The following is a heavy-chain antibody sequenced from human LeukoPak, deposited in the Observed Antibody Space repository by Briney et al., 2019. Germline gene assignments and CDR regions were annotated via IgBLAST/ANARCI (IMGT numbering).Heavy chain of an antibody. CDR2: INHSGST. Sequence: SETLSLTCAVYGGSFSGYYWSWIRQPPGKGLEWFGEINHSGSTNYNPSLKSRVTISVDTSKNQFSLKLSSVTAADTAVYYCARGLGSSSWDGYYYYMDVWGKGTTVTVSS. CDR3: ARGLGSSSWDGYYYYMDV. D-gene: IGHD6-13*01. J-gene: IGHJ6*03. CDR1: GGSFSGYY. V-gene: IGHV4-34*01.